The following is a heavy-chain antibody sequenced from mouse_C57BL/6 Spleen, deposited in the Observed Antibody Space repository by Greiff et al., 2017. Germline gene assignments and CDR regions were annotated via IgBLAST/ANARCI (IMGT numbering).Heavy chain of an antibody. D-gene: IGHD4-1*01. V-gene: IGHV1-62-2*01. Sequence: QVQLQQSGAELVKPGASVKLSCKASGYTFTEYTIHWVKQRSGQGLEWIGWFYPGGGSIKYNEKFKDKATLTADKSSSTVYMELSRVTSEDSAVYFGASHGASNWDLYCALDYWGQGTSVTVSS. J-gene: IGHJ4*01. CDR1: GYTFTEYT. CDR2: FYPGGGSI. CDR3: ASHGASNWDLYCALDY.